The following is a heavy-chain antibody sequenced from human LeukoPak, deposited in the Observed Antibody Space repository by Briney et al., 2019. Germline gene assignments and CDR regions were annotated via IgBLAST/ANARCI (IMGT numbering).Heavy chain of an antibody. Sequence: SETLSLTCTVSGGSISSSYWSWIRQSPGKGLEWIGYVYHSGSTNYSPSLKSRVTISVDTSKNHFSLKLNSVTAADTAVYYCARRSISWFDSWGQGTLVTVSS. CDR3: ARRSISWFDS. V-gene: IGHV4-59*08. CDR2: VYHSGST. CDR1: GGSISSSY. J-gene: IGHJ5*01.